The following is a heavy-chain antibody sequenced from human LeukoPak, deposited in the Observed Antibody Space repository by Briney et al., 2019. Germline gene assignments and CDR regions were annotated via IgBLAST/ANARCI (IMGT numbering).Heavy chain of an antibody. Sequence: GGSLRLSCTASGFTFGDYAMSWFRQAPGKGLEWVGFIRSKAYGGTTEYAASVKGRFTISRDDSKSIAYLQMNSLRAEDTAVYYCARGNAGWLQFYHYWGQGTLVTVSS. D-gene: IGHD5-24*01. CDR1: GFTFGDYA. CDR2: IRSKAYGGTT. CDR3: ARGNAGWLQFYHY. V-gene: IGHV3-49*03. J-gene: IGHJ4*02.